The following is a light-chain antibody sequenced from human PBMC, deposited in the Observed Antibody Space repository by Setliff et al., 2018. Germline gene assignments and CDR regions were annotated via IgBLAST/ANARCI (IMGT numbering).Light chain of an antibody. J-gene: IGLJ1*01. CDR3: CSYAGTNIFYV. Sequence: QSVLTQPRSVSGSPGQSVTISCTGTSSDVGAYNYVSWYQQHPGKAPKLMISAVSERPSGVPDRFSGSKSGNTASLTISGLQAEDEADYYCCSYAGTNIFYVFGTGTMSPS. V-gene: IGLV2-11*01. CDR2: AVS. CDR1: SSDVGAYNY.